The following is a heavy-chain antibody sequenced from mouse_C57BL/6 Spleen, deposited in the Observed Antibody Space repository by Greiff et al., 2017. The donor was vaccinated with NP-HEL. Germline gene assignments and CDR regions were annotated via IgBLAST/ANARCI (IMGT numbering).Heavy chain of an antibody. Sequence: EVHLVESGGDLVKPGGSLKLSCAASGFTFSSYGMSWVRQTPDKRLEWVATISSGGSYTYYPDSVKGRFTISRDNAKNTLYLQMSSLKSEDTAMYYCARIYYDYDVSYYYAMDYWGQGTSVTVSS. CDR3: ARIYYDYDVSYYYAMDY. CDR2: ISSGGSYT. J-gene: IGHJ4*01. CDR1: GFTFSSYG. D-gene: IGHD2-4*01. V-gene: IGHV5-6*01.